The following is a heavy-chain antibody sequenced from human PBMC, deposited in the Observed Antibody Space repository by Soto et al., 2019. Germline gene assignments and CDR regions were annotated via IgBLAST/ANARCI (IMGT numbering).Heavy chain of an antibody. D-gene: IGHD4-4*01. CDR3: AIRLPAPLAGNYWFDY. V-gene: IGHV5-10-1*01. Sequence: IRPLPLEGLEWMGRINPSDSFVNYSPSFQGHVTISADKSISTAFLQWSSLKASDTAMYYGAIRLPAPLAGNYWFDYWGRGTLV. J-gene: IGHJ4*02. CDR2: INPSDSFV.